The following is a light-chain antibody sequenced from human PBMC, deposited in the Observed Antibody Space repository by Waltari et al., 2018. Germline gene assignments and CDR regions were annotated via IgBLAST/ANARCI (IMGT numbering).Light chain of an antibody. Sequence: ETVLTQSPGTLSLSQGERATLYCRASQSVWRTVAWDQQTPGQAPSLLIYDASSRATGVPDRFSGSGSGTDFSLTISRLEPEDFAVYYCQKYGTLPATFGQGTTVEIK. CDR1: QSVWRT. CDR2: DAS. J-gene: IGKJ1*01. CDR3: QKYGTLPAT. V-gene: IGKV3-20*01.